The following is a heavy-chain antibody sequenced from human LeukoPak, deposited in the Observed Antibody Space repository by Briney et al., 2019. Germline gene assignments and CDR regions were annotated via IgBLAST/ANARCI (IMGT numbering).Heavy chain of an antibody. D-gene: IGHD4-17*01. V-gene: IGHV3-48*02. CDR1: GFTFSSYN. CDR3: ATGHSDYGTGFDY. J-gene: IGHJ4*02. Sequence: PGGSLRLSCAASGFTFSSYNMNWVRQAPGKGLEWVSYISSGSITSYYADSVKGRFTVSRDNAKDSLYLQMNSLRDEDTAVYYCATGHSDYGTGFDYWGRGIQVSVSS. CDR2: ISSGSITS.